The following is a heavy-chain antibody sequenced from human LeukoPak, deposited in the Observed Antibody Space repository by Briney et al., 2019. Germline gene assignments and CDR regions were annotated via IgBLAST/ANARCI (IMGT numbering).Heavy chain of an antibody. V-gene: IGHV4-59*01. CDR1: GGSISSYY. CDR2: IYYSGST. CDR3: ARATVTANWFDP. J-gene: IGHJ5*02. D-gene: IGHD4-17*01. Sequence: SETLSLTCTVSGGSISSYYWSWIRQPPGKGLEWIGYIYYSGSTNYNPSLKSRVTISVDTSKNQFSLKLSSVTVADTAVYYCARATVTANWFDPWGQGTLVTVSS.